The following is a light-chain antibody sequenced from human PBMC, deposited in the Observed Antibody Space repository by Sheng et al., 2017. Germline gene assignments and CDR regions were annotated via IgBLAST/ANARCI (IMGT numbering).Light chain of an antibody. V-gene: IGKV3-15*01. CDR2: GAS. CDR1: QSVSSN. J-gene: IGKJ3*01. CDR3: QQYDKWPLT. Sequence: EIVMTQSPATLSVSPGERATLSCRAGQSVSSNLAWYQQKRGQAPRLLIFGASTRATGIPARFSGSGSGTEFTLTISSLQSEDFVVYYCQQYDKWPLTFGPGTKVD.